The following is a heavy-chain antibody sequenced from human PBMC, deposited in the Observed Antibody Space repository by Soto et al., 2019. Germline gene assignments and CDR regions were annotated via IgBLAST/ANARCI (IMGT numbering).Heavy chain of an antibody. CDR1: GGTFRSYA. CDR3: ASRSTTVTTYNWFDP. D-gene: IGHD4-17*01. CDR2: IIPIFGTA. Sequence: GASVNVSCKASGGTFRSYAISWLRQAPGQGLEWMGGIIPIFGTANYAQKFQGRVTITADESTSTAYMELSSLRSEDTAVYYCASRSTTVTTYNWFDPWGQGTLVTVSS. J-gene: IGHJ5*02. V-gene: IGHV1-69*13.